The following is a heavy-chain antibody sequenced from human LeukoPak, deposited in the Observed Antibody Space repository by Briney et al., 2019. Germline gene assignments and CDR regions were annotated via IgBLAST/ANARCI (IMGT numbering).Heavy chain of an antibody. D-gene: IGHD3-22*01. Sequence: ASVKVSCKASGYTFTSYGISWVRQAPGQGLEWMGWISAYNGNTNYAQKLQGRVTMTTDTSTSTAYMELRSLRSDDTAVYYCARDQVTYYYDSSGYSALYYWGQGTLVTVSS. CDR2: ISAYNGNT. V-gene: IGHV1-18*01. CDR1: GYTFTSYG. J-gene: IGHJ4*02. CDR3: ARDQVTYYYDSSGYSALYY.